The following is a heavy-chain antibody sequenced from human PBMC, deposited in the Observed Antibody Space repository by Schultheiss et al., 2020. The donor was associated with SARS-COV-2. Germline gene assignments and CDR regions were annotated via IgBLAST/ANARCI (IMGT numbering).Heavy chain of an antibody. Sequence: GGSLRLSCKASGYSFTSYWIGWVRQMPGKGLEWMGIIYPGDSDTRYSPSLQGQVTISADKSISTAYLQWSSLKASDTAMYYCARRVLGAFDIWGQGTMVTVSS. CDR1: GYSFTSYW. J-gene: IGHJ3*02. CDR3: ARRVLGAFDI. CDR2: IYPGDSDT. V-gene: IGHV5-51*01.